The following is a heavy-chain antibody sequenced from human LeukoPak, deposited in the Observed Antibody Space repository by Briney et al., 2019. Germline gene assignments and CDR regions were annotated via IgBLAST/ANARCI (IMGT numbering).Heavy chain of an antibody. CDR2: ISNTGGST. D-gene: IGHD1-26*01. V-gene: IGHV3-23*01. Sequence: GGSLRLSCAASGFSFNTYAMSWVRQAPGKGLEWVSAISNTGGSTYYADSVKGRFTISRDNSKNTLYLQVNSLRAEDTAVYYCAKGGKWDVTPFDYWGQGTLVTVSS. CDR1: GFSFNTYA. CDR3: AKGGKWDVTPFDY. J-gene: IGHJ4*02.